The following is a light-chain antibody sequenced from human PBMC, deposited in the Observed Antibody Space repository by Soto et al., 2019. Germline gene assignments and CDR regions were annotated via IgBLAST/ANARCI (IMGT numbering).Light chain of an antibody. Sequence: DIEMTQSPASLAVSLGERATINCKSSQSVLDSSNNRNYLAWYQQKPGQPPKLLIYWASTRESGVPGRFRGSGSGTDFTLTINSLQAEDVAVYYCQQYYSTSSITFGQGTRLEIK. J-gene: IGKJ5*01. V-gene: IGKV4-1*01. CDR2: WAS. CDR3: QQYYSTSSIT. CDR1: QSVLDSSNNRNY.